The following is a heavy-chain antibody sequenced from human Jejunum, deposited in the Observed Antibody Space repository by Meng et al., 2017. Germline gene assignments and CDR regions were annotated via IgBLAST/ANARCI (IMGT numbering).Heavy chain of an antibody. J-gene: IGHJ4*02. CDR3: AKDHGSGSDYRVFDY. CDR2: INSGSDT. CDR1: GFTFSTYA. Sequence: GESLKISCAAAGFTFSTYAMSWVRQAPGKGLEWVSGINSGSDTYHADSVKGRFTNSRDNSKNTVYLQMNSLRAEDTGVYYCAKDHGSGSDYRVFDYWGQGTLVTVSS. V-gene: IGHV3-23*01. D-gene: IGHD3-10*01.